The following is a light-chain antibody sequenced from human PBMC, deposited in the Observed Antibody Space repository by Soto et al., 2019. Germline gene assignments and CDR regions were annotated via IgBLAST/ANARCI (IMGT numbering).Light chain of an antibody. V-gene: IGKV3-20*01. Sequence: EIVLTQSPGTLSLSPGERATLSCRSSQSVSSSYLAWYQHKPGQAPRLLIYDVSSRATGIPDRFSGSGSGTDFTLTISRLELEDFAVYYCQQYGSSPTFGQGTKVEIK. J-gene: IGKJ1*01. CDR2: DVS. CDR3: QQYGSSPT. CDR1: QSVSSSY.